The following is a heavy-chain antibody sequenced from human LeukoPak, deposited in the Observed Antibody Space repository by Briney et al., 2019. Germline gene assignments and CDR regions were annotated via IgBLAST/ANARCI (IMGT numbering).Heavy chain of an antibody. Sequence: SETLSLTCSVSGDSINNSSHYWAWIRQPTGLELEWIGTVYYSGATYCNPSLKSRVTISVDTSKNQFSLKLSSVTAADTAVYYCARRGLHYDFLTAYYSNLPFDSWGQGTLVTVSS. D-gene: IGHD3-9*01. CDR3: ARRGLHYDFLTAYYSNLPFDS. CDR2: VYYSGAT. J-gene: IGHJ4*02. V-gene: IGHV4-39*01. CDR1: GDSINNSSHY.